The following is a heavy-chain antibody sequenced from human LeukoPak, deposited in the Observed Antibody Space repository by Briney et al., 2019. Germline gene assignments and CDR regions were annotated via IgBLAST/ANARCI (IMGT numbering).Heavy chain of an antibody. CDR1: GFTFSSYR. Sequence: GGSLRLSCAASGFTFSSYRMSWVRQAPGKGLEWGANIKQDGSEKYYVASVKGRFTISRDNAKNSLYLQMNSLRAEDTAVYYCARGGEHQLMDGYYFDYWGQGTLVTVSS. J-gene: IGHJ4*02. D-gene: IGHD6-13*01. V-gene: IGHV3-7*01. CDR2: IKQDGSEK. CDR3: ARGGEHQLMDGYYFDY.